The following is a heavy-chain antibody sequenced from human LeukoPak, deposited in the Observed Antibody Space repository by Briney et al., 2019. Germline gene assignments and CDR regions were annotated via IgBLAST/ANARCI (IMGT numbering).Heavy chain of an antibody. V-gene: IGHV4-59*01. Sequence: SETLSLTCTVSGGSISSYYWSWIRQPPGKGLEWIGYIYYSGSTNYNPSLKSRVTISVDTSKNQFSLKLTSVTAADTAVYYCARTTEGGYTYGYFYYYYMDVWGKGTTVTVSS. CDR3: ARTTEGGYTYGYFYYYYMDV. D-gene: IGHD5-18*01. CDR2: IYYSGST. CDR1: GGSISSYY. J-gene: IGHJ6*03.